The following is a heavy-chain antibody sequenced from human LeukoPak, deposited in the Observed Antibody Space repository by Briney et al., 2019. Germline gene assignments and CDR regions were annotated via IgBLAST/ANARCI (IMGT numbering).Heavy chain of an antibody. Sequence: SETLSLTCAVYGGSFSGYYWSWIRQPPGEGLGWIGEINHSGSTNYKPSLKSRVTISVDTSKNQFSLKLSSVTAADTAVYYCARVKVVPAAAKYYYMDVWGKGTTVTVSS. CDR3: ARVKVVPAAAKYYYMDV. D-gene: IGHD2-2*01. CDR1: GGSFSGYY. J-gene: IGHJ6*03. CDR2: INHSGST. V-gene: IGHV4-34*01.